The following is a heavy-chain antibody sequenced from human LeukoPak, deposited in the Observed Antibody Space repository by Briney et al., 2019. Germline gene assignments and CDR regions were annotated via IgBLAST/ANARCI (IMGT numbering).Heavy chain of an antibody. J-gene: IGHJ4*02. Sequence: GGSLRLSCAASGFTFDDYAMHWARQAPGKGLEWVSGISWNSGSIGYADSVKGRFTISRDNAKNSLYLQMNSLRAEDTALYYCAKDMFEYSGSYYFDYWGQGTLVTVSS. CDR1: GFTFDDYA. CDR3: AKDMFEYSGSYYFDY. V-gene: IGHV3-9*01. D-gene: IGHD1-26*01. CDR2: ISWNSGSI.